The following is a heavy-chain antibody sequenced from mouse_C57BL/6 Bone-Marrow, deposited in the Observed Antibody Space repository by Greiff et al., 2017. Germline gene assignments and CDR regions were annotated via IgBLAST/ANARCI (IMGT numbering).Heavy chain of an antibody. CDR1: GYSITSGYY. J-gene: IGHJ3*01. CDR2: ISYDGSN. CDR3: AREGDSSGYGFAY. Sequence: EVQRVESGPGLVKPSQSLSLTCSVTGYSITSGYYWNWIRQFPGNKLEWMGYISYDGSNNYNPSFKNRISITRDTSKNQFFLKLNSVTTEDTATYDCAREGDSSGYGFAYWGQGTLVTVSA. V-gene: IGHV3-6*01. D-gene: IGHD3-2*02.